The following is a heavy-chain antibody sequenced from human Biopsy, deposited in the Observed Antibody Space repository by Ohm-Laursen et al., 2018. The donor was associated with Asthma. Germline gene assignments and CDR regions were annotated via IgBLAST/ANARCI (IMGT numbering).Heavy chain of an antibody. V-gene: IGHV3-30*03. Sequence: SLRLSCTASGFSFSNFGMHWVRQAPGKGLEWVAVISYDGSSIYYADSVKGRFTISRDNSKNTLSLQMNSLTAEDTAVYYCARTHERWTSIQDDALDIWGQGTMVIVSS. CDR2: ISYDGSSI. J-gene: IGHJ3*02. D-gene: IGHD4-23*01. CDR1: GFSFSNFG. CDR3: ARTHERWTSIQDDALDI.